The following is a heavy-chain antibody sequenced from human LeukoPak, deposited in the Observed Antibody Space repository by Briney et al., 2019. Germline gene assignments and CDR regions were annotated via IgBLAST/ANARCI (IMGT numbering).Heavy chain of an antibody. J-gene: IGHJ6*03. V-gene: IGHV5-51*01. Sequence: GESLKISCKGSGYSFTNYWIGWVRQMPGKGLEWMGIIYPGDSDTRYSPSFQGQVTISADKSISTAYLQWSSLKASDTAMYYCARHARGSGSYSYYYYYMDVWGKGTTVTVSS. CDR1: GYSFTNYW. CDR3: ARHARGSGSYSYYYYYMDV. D-gene: IGHD3-10*01. CDR2: IYPGDSDT.